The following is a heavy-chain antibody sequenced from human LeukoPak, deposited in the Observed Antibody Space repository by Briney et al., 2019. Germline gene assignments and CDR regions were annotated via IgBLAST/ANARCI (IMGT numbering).Heavy chain of an antibody. V-gene: IGHV1-58*02. CDR3: ATEGGLGLRENWFDP. Sequence: SVKVSCKASGYTFTSYDINWVRQARGQRLEWIGEIIVGSGNTKYGEKFQERATISRDMSTSTVYVELTSLRSGDTAVYYCATEGGLGLRENWFDPWGQGTLVTVSS. CDR1: GYTFTSYD. J-gene: IGHJ5*02. CDR2: IIVGSGNT. D-gene: IGHD2-21*02.